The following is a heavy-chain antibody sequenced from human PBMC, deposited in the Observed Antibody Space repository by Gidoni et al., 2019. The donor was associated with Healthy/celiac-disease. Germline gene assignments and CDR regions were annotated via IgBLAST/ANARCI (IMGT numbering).Heavy chain of an antibody. D-gene: IGHD4-17*01. CDR3: ARGGDYYWYFDL. CDR2: IWYDGSNK. V-gene: IGHV3-33*01. CDR1: GFTFSSYG. J-gene: IGHJ2*01. Sequence: QVQLVESGGGVVQPGRSLRLSCAASGFTFSSYGMHWVRQAPGKGLEWVAVIWYDGSNKYYADSVKGRFTISRDNSKNTLYLQMNSLRAEDTAVYYCARGGDYYWYFDLWGRGTLVTVSS.